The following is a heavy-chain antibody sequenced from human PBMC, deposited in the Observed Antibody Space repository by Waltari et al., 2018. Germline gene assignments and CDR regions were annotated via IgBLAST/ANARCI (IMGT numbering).Heavy chain of an antibody. CDR3: ARDTATALDS. CDR1: GFTFTDHY. D-gene: IGHD1-1*01. Sequence: EVQLVESGGGLVQPGGSLRLSCVASGFTFTDHYMDWVRQAPGQGLGWISRTKNKANSHITDYAASVKGRFIASRDDSKNSLYLQMNNLKTEDTAVYYCARDTATALDSWTQGTLVTVSA. J-gene: IGHJ4*02. V-gene: IGHV3-72*01. CDR2: TKNKANSHIT.